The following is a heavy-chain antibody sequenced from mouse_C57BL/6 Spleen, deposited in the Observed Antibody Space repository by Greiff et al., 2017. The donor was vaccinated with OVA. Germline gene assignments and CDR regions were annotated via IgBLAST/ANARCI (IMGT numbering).Heavy chain of an antibody. V-gene: IGHV1-82*01. Sequence: VQLQQSGPELVKPGASVKISCKASGYAFSSSWMNWVKQRPGKGLEWIGRIYPGDGDTNYNGKFKGKATLTADKSSSTAYMQLSSLTSEDSAVYFCAGYYGDWYFDVWGTGTTVTVSS. CDR2: IYPGDGDT. CDR1: GYAFSSSW. D-gene: IGHD1-1*01. CDR3: AGYYGDWYFDV. J-gene: IGHJ1*03.